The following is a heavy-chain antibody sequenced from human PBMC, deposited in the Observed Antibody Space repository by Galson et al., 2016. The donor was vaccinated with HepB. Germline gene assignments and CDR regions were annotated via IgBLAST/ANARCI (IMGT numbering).Heavy chain of an antibody. J-gene: IGHJ4*02. Sequence: TLSLTCTVSGGSISSGGYYWSWIRQHPGKGLEWIGYIYYSGSTYSNPSLKSRASISVDTSKNQFSLKLSSVTAADTAVYYCARRVGYGGYFDYWGQGILVTVSS. CDR1: GGSISSGGYY. CDR3: ARRVGYGGYFDY. D-gene: IGHD5-18*01. CDR2: IYYSGST. V-gene: IGHV4-31*03.